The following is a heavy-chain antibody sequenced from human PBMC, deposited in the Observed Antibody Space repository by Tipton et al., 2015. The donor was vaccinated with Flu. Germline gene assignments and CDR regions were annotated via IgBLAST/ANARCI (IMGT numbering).Heavy chain of an antibody. CDR2: IYYNGST. CDR3: ARDQTYYYGSSDAFDI. V-gene: IGHV4-59*01. CDR1: GASISDYY. Sequence: TLSLTCTVSGASISDYYWSWIRQPPGKGLEWIGTIYYNGSTDYNPSLSSRLTISVDMSKNQFSLKLTSVTAADTAVYYCARDQTYYYGSSDAFDIWGQGTMVTVSS. J-gene: IGHJ3*02. D-gene: IGHD3-10*01.